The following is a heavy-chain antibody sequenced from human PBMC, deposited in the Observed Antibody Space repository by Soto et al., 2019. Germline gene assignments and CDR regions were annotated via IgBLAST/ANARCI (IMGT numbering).Heavy chain of an antibody. Sequence: GESLKSSCKGSGYSFTSYWIGWVRQMPGKGLEWMGIIYPGDSDTRYSPSFQGQVTISADKSISTAYLQWSSLKASDTAMYYCARLFGSNTGSYPDPYWGQGTLVTVSS. D-gene: IGHD1-26*01. CDR3: ARLFGSNTGSYPDPY. J-gene: IGHJ4*02. CDR1: GYSFTSYW. CDR2: IYPGDSDT. V-gene: IGHV5-51*01.